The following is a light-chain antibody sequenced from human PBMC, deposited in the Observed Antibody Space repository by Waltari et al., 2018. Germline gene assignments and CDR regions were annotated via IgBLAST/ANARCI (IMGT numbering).Light chain of an antibody. CDR1: SSDVGGYNY. J-gene: IGLJ2*01. CDR2: DFT. CDR3: ASYPSTSIHVL. V-gene: IGLV2-14*01. Sequence: QSALTQPASVSGSPGQSITISCTGTSSDVGGYNYVSWYQQPPGKAPKLLIFDFTQRPSGVSDRFSGSKSDNTASLTISGLQAEDEADYYCASYPSTSIHVLFGGGTKLTVL.